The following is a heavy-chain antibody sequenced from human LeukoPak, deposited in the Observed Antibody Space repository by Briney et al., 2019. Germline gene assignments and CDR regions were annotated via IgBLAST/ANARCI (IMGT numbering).Heavy chain of an antibody. Sequence: GGSLRLSCAASGFTFSSYRRNWVRQAPGKGLEWVSSIGTSSSTHIYYADSVKGRFTISRDNAKNSLSLQMNSLRGEDTAVYYCAREGPVDCSSTSCYADYWGQGTLVTVSS. CDR2: IGTSSSTHI. V-gene: IGHV3-21*01. D-gene: IGHD2-2*01. CDR1: GFTFSSYR. J-gene: IGHJ4*02. CDR3: AREGPVDCSSTSCYADY.